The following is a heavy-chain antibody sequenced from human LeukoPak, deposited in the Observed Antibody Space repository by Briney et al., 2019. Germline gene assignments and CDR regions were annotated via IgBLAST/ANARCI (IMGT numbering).Heavy chain of an antibody. CDR3: ARVIKPIVVVVAASNYYFDY. CDR2: ISAYNGNT. V-gene: IGHV1-18*01. Sequence: GASVKVSCEASGYTFTSYGISWVRQAPGQGLEWMGWISAYNGNTNYAQKLQGRVTMTTDTSTSTAYMELRSLRSDDTAVYYCARVIKPIVVVVAASNYYFDYWGQGTLVTVSS. CDR1: GYTFTSYG. D-gene: IGHD2-15*01. J-gene: IGHJ4*02.